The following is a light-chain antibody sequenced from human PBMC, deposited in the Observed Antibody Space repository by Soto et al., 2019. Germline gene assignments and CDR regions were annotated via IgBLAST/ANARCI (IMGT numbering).Light chain of an antibody. CDR1: SSDVGDYNY. V-gene: IGLV2-14*01. CDR3: YSYASSSIVV. J-gene: IGLJ2*01. Sequence: QSVLTQPASVSGSPGQSITISCTGTSSDVGDYNYVSWYQQHPGKAPKLMIYEVSNRPSGVSNRFSGSKSGNTASLTISGLQTEDEADYYCYSYASSSIVVFGGGTKLTVL. CDR2: EVS.